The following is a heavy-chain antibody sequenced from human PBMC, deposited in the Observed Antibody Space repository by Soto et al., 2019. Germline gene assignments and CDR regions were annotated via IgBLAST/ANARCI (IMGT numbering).Heavy chain of an antibody. V-gene: IGHV3-43*01. D-gene: IGHD3-10*01. J-gene: IGHJ6*02. CDR2: ISWDGGST. CDR1: GFTFDDYT. Sequence: GGSLRLSCAASGFTFDDYTMHWVRQAPGKGLEWVSLISWDGGSTYYADSVKGRFTISRDNSKNSLYLQMNSLRTEDTALYYCTKDMAPYGSDYGMDVWGQGTTVTVSS. CDR3: TKDMAPYGSDYGMDV.